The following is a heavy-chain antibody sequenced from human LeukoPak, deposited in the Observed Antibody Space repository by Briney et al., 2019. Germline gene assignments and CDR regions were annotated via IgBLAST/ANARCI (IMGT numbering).Heavy chain of an antibody. V-gene: IGHV3-49*04. CDR1: GFTFGDYA. CDR3: TRGPYYYYYFMDV. Sequence: GGSLRLSCTASGFTFGDYAMSWVRQAPGKGLEWVGFIRSKAYGGTTEYAASVRGRFTISRDDSKGIAYLQMNSLKTEDTAVYYCTRGPYYYYYFMDVWGKGTTVTISS. CDR2: IRSKAYGGTT. J-gene: IGHJ6*03.